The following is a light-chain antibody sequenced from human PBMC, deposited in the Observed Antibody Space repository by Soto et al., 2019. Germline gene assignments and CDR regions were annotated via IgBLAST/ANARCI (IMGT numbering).Light chain of an antibody. CDR3: GTWDSSLSAWV. Sequence: QSVLTQPPSVSAAPGQKVTISCSGSSSNIGNNYVSWYQQLPGTAPKLLIYENNKRPSGIPDRFSGSKSGTSATRGITGLQTGDEADYYCGTWDSSLSAWVFGGGTKVTVL. CDR1: SSNIGNNY. CDR2: ENN. V-gene: IGLV1-51*02. J-gene: IGLJ3*02.